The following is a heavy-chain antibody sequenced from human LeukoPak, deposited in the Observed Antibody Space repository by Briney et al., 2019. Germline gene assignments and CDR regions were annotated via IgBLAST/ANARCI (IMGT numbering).Heavy chain of an antibody. CDR3: ASGPDLERFDY. D-gene: IGHD1-1*01. J-gene: IGHJ4*02. V-gene: IGHV1-69*05. CDR2: IIPIFGTA. Sequence: ASVKVSCKASGGTFSSYAISWVRQAPGQGLEWMGGIIPIFGTANYAQKFQGRVTITTDESTSTAYMELSSLRSEDTAVYYCASGPDLERFDYWGQGTLVTVSS. CDR1: GGTFSSYA.